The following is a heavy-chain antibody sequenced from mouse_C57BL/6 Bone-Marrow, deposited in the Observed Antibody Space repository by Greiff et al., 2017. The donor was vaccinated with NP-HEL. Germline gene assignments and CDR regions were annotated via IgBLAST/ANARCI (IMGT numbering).Heavy chain of an antibody. CDR3: ASPYDYDVAWFAY. J-gene: IGHJ3*01. D-gene: IGHD2-4*01. Sequence: EVMLVESGGDLVKPGGSLKLSCAASGFTFSSYGMSWVRQTPDKRLEWVATISSGGSYTYYPDSVKGRFTISRDNAKNTLYLQFSSLKSEDTAMYYCASPYDYDVAWFAYWGQGTLVTVSA. CDR1: GFTFSSYG. CDR2: ISSGGSYT. V-gene: IGHV5-6*01.